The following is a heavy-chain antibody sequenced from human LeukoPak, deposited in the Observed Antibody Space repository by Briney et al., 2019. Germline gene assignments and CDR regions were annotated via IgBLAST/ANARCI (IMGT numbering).Heavy chain of an antibody. J-gene: IGHJ4*02. CDR2: IRSKPHSYTT. V-gene: IGHV3-73*01. Sequence: PGGSLRLSCAASGFTFSGSDMHWVRQASGEGLEWVGLIRSKPHSYTTVYAASVQGRFTISRDDSKNTAYLQMNSLKAEDTAVYYCTRQDCSGGSCPYVDYWGQGTLVTVSS. D-gene: IGHD2-15*01. CDR3: TRQDCSGGSCPYVDY. CDR1: GFTFSGSD.